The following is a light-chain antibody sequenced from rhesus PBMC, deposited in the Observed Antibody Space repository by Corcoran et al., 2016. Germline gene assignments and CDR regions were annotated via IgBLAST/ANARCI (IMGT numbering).Light chain of an antibody. Sequence: QSALTQPPSVSKSLGQSVTISCTGTSSDIGGYNDVSWYQQHPGTAPRLLIYDVSQRPSGVSDRFSGSKSGNTASLTISGLQAEDETDYYCSSYTPSNTVVFGSGTKLTVL. V-gene: IGLV2S9*01. CDR2: DVS. CDR1: SSDIGGYND. J-gene: IGLJ6*01. CDR3: SSYTPSNTVV.